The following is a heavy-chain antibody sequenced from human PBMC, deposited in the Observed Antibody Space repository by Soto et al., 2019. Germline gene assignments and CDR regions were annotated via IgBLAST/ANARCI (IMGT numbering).Heavy chain of an antibody. CDR2: IWYDGSQK. CDR3: ARAAWSSSSDY. J-gene: IGHJ4*02. CDR1: GFTFSSCG. D-gene: IGHD6-6*01. Sequence: SLRLSCVASGFTFSSCGMHWVRQAPGKGLDWVAVIWYDGSQKYYADSVKGRFTISRDDSKNTLYLQMDSLRAEDTAVYYCARAAWSSSSDYWGQGTLVTVSS. V-gene: IGHV3-33*01.